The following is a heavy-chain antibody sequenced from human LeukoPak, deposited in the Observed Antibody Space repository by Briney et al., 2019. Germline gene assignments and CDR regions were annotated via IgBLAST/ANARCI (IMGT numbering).Heavy chain of an antibody. CDR1: GFTFSNAW. J-gene: IGHJ4*02. D-gene: IGHD3-22*01. Sequence: GGSLRLSCAASGFTFSNAWMSWVRQAPGKGLEWVGRIKSKTDGGTTDYAAPVKGRFTNSRDDSKNTLYLQVNSLKTEDTAVYYCTTTYYYDSSGYSLDYWGQGTLVTVSS. V-gene: IGHV3-15*01. CDR2: IKSKTDGGTT. CDR3: TTTYYYDSSGYSLDY.